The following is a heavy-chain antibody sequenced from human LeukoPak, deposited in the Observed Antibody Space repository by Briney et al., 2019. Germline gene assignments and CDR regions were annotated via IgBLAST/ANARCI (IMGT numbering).Heavy chain of an antibody. Sequence: ASVKVSCKASGGTFSSYAISWVRQATGQGLEWMGRIIPILGIANYAQKFQGRVTITADKSTSTAYMELSSLRSEDTAVYYCARLSPRPGWFDPWGQGTLVTVSS. J-gene: IGHJ5*02. CDR2: IIPILGIA. V-gene: IGHV1-69*04. CDR3: ARLSPRPGWFDP. CDR1: GGTFSSYA.